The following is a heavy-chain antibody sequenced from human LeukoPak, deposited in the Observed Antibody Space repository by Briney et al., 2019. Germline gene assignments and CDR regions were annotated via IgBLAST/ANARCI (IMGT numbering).Heavy chain of an antibody. CDR2: ISSSSSYI. CDR1: GFTFSSYS. D-gene: IGHD3-9*01. V-gene: IGHV3-21*01. J-gene: IGHJ4*02. CDR3: ARDLVHYDILTGDDY. Sequence: GGSLRLSCAASGFTFSSYSMNWVRQAPGKGLEWVSSISSSSSYIYYADSVKGRFTIPRDNAKNSLYLQMNSLRAEDTAVYYCARDLVHYDILTGDDYWGQGTLVTVSS.